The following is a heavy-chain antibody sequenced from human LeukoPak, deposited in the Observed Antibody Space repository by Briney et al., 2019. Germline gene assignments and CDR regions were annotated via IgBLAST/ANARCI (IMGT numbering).Heavy chain of an antibody. CDR3: ATVSGSRITIFGVFDY. D-gene: IGHD3-3*01. V-gene: IGHV1-24*01. CDR1: GYTLTELS. CDR2: FDPEDGET. J-gene: IGHJ4*02. Sequence: ASVKVSCKVSGYTLTELSMHWVRQAPGKGLEWMGGFDPEDGETIYAQKFQGRVTMTEDTSTDTAYMELSSLRSEDTAVYYCATVSGSRITIFGVFDYWGQGTLVTVSS.